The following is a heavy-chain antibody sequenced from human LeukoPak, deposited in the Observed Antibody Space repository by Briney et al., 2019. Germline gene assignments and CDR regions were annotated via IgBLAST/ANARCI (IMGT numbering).Heavy chain of an antibody. Sequence: GGSLRLSCAASGFTFSSYAMSWVRQAPGKGLEWVSGISWNSGSIGYADSVKGRFTISRDNAKNSLYLQMNSLRAEDTALYYCAVHGSGSYYLEDFDYWGQGTLVTVSS. V-gene: IGHV3-9*01. CDR2: ISWNSGSI. D-gene: IGHD3-10*01. CDR1: GFTFSSYA. J-gene: IGHJ4*02. CDR3: AVHGSGSYYLEDFDY.